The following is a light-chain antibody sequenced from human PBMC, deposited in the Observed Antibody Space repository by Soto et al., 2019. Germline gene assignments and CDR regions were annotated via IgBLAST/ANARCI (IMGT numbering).Light chain of an antibody. CDR1: QGISNY. V-gene: IGKV1-27*01. CDR3: KKKTRALGV. Sequence: DIQMTQSPSSLSASVGDRVTITCRASQGISNYLAWYQQKPGKVPKLLIYAASTLQSGVPSRFSGSGSGTVFLLTIGTLRPKVVATYSCKKKTRALGVFARGTKGDI. CDR2: AAS. J-gene: IGKJ3*01.